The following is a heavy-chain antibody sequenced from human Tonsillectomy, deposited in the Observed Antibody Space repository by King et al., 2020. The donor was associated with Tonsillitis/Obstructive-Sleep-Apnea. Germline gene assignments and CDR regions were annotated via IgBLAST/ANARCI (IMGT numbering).Heavy chain of an antibody. J-gene: IGHJ4*02. CDR3: AKDLIRGLPPRAYYFDY. Sequence: VQLVESGGGVVQPGRSLRLSCAASGFTFSSYGMHWVRQAPGKGLEWVAVISYDGSNKYYADSVKGRFSISRDNSKNTLYLQMNSLRGEDTAVYYCAKDLIRGLPPRAYYFDYWGQGTLVTVSS. CDR1: GFTFSSYG. V-gene: IGHV3-30*18. D-gene: IGHD2-21*02. CDR2: ISYDGSNK.